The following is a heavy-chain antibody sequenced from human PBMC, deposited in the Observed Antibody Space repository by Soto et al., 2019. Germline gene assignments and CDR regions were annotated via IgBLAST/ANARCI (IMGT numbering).Heavy chain of an antibody. CDR3: AKGYKAVATKFHYFDY. J-gene: IGHJ4*02. D-gene: IGHD5-12*01. V-gene: IGHV3-23*01. CDR1: GFTFSSYA. CDR2: ISGSGGST. Sequence: EVQLLESGGGLVQPGGSLRLSCAASGFTFSSYAMSWVRQAPGKGLEWVSAISGSGGSTYYADSVKGRFTISRDNSKNTLYLQMNSLRAEDTAVYYCAKGYKAVATKFHYFDYWGQGTLVIVSS.